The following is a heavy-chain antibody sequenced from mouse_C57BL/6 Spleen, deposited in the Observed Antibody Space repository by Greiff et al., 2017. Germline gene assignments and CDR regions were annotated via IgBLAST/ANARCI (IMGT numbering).Heavy chain of an antibody. V-gene: IGHV1-19*01. CDR2: INPYNGGT. CDR3: ARDDYDVGFAY. Sequence: SGPVLVKPGASVKMSCKASGYTFTDYYMNWVKQSHGKSLEWIGVINPYNGGTSYNQKFKGKATLTVDKSSSTAYMELNSLTSEDSAVYYCARDDYDVGFAYWGQGTLVTVSA. J-gene: IGHJ3*01. D-gene: IGHD2-4*01. CDR1: GYTFTDYY.